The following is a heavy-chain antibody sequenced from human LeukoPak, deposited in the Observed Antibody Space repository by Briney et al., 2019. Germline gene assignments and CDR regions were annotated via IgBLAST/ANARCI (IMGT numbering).Heavy chain of an antibody. D-gene: IGHD4-11*01. CDR1: GYSISSGYY. Sequence: KTSETLSLTCIVSGYSISSGYYWGWIRQPPEKGLEWIGSIYHSGTTYYNPSLKSRVTISVDTSKNQFSLKLSSVTAADTAVYYCARASVTYYYYYYMDVWGKGTTVTVSS. J-gene: IGHJ6*03. CDR2: IYHSGTT. V-gene: IGHV4-38-2*02. CDR3: ARASVTYYYYYYMDV.